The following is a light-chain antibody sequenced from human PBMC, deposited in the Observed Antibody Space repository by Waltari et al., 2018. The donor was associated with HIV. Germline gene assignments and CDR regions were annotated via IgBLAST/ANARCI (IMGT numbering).Light chain of an antibody. Sequence: EIVMTQSPAPLSVSPGERATLSCRASQSINTALAWYQQKPGQAPRLLIYDVSTRATGVPTRFSGGGSGTEFTLTISSLQSEDFGVYYCQQYKQLPPYIFGQGTKLEI. J-gene: IGKJ2*01. CDR3: QQYKQLPPYI. V-gene: IGKV3-15*01. CDR1: QSINTA. CDR2: DVS.